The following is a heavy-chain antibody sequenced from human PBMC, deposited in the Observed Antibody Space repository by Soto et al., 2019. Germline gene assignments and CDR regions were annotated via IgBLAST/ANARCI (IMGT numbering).Heavy chain of an antibody. CDR1: GFTFSSYG. CDR2: IWYDGSNK. D-gene: IGHD1-26*01. CDR3: ARTIAPLGSYSDPSPYYFDY. Sequence: VGSLRLSGAASGFTFSSYGMHWVRQAPGKGLEWVAVIWYDGSNKYYADSVKGRFTISRDNSKNTLYLQMNSLRAEDTAVYYCARTIAPLGSYSDPSPYYFDYWGQGTLVTV. J-gene: IGHJ4*02. V-gene: IGHV3-33*01.